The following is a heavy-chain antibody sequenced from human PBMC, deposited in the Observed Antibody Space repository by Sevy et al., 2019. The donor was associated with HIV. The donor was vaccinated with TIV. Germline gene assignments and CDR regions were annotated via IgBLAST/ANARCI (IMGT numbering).Heavy chain of an antibody. CDR2: IKNKANTYAT. CDR3: STWYGGSFDL. D-gene: IGHD6-13*01. CDR1: GFTFSGSA. Sequence: GGSLRLSCAASGFTFSGSAMHWVRQASGKGLEWVGHIKNKANTYATAYAASGRARLTISGDDSKSPAYLQMNNLKTEDTAVYYCSTWYGGSFDLWGRGTQVTVSS. V-gene: IGHV3-73*01. J-gene: IGHJ2*01.